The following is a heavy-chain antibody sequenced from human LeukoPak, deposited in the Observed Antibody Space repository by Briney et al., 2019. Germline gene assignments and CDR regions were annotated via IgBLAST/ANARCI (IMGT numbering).Heavy chain of an antibody. J-gene: IGHJ5*02. CDR1: GFTFSSYG. Sequence: PGGSLRLSCAASGFTFSSYGMHWVRQAPGKGLEWVAVISYDGSNKYYADSVKGRFTISGDNSKNALYLQMNSLRAEDTAVYYCAKAQGRSGDWFDPWGQGTLVTVSS. V-gene: IGHV3-30*18. D-gene: IGHD3-10*01. CDR3: AKAQGRSGDWFDP. CDR2: ISYDGSNK.